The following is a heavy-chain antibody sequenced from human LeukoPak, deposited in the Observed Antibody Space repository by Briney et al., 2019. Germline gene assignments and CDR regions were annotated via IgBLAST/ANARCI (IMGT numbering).Heavy chain of an antibody. Sequence: GGSLRLSCAASGFTFSSYSMNWVRQAPGKGLEWVSSIGSSSSYIYYADSVKGRFTISRDNAKNSLYLQMNSLRAEDTAVYYCASSISSSSDYWGQGTLVTVSS. V-gene: IGHV3-21*01. D-gene: IGHD6-13*01. J-gene: IGHJ4*02. CDR1: GFTFSSYS. CDR2: IGSSSSYI. CDR3: ASSISSSSDY.